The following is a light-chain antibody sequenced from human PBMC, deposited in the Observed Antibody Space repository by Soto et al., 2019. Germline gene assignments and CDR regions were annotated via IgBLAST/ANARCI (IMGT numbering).Light chain of an antibody. CDR2: DAS. CDR1: QDISNF. V-gene: IGKV1-33*01. Sequence: DIPMTQSPSSLSASVGDRVTITCQASQDISNFLSWFQQKPGKAPKLLIYDASNLQTGGPSRFSGSGSGTDFSFTITSLQPEDIATYYCQQYDTLPLTFGGGTNVEIK. CDR3: QQYDTLPLT. J-gene: IGKJ4*01.